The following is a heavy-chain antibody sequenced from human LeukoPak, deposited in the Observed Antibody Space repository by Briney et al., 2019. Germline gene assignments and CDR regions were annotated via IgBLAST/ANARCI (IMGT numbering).Heavy chain of an antibody. CDR2: IKQDGSEK. V-gene: IGHV3-7*01. CDR1: GFTFSSYW. Sequence: GGSLRLSCAASGFTFSSYWMSWVRQAPGMGLEWVANIKQDGSEKYYVDSVKGRFTISRDNAKNSLYLQMNSLRAEDTAVYYCARIGSSSWYYFGYWGQGTLVTVSS. CDR3: ARIGSSSWYYFGY. J-gene: IGHJ4*02. D-gene: IGHD6-13*01.